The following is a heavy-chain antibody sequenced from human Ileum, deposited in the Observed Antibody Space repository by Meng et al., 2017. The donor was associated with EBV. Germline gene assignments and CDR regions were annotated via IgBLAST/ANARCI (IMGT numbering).Heavy chain of an antibody. J-gene: IGHJ4*02. D-gene: IGHD3-10*01. CDR1: GGNFRTHV. CDR3: TAAGTNHLYSGEVFSY. V-gene: IGHV1-69*01. Sequence: QGPVVQSGAGVKKPGSSVKVSCKTSGGNFRTHVINWVRQAPGQGLEWMGQIIPIFTKTDYAPRLQGRVTLTADESADTAYMELSSLSSEDTAVYYCTAAGTNHLYSGEVFSYWGQGTLVTVSS. CDR2: IIPIFTKT.